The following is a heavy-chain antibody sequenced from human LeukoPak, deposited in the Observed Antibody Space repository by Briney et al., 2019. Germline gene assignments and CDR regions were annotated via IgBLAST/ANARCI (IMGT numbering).Heavy chain of an antibody. J-gene: IGHJ6*02. D-gene: IGHD2-2*01. Sequence: GASVKVSCKVSGYTLTELSMHWVRHAPGKGLEWMGGFDPEDGETIYAQKFQGRVTMTEDTSTDTAYMELSSLRSEDTAVYYCATGLNCSSTSCYGTYYYYGMDVWGQGTTVTVSS. V-gene: IGHV1-24*01. CDR3: ATGLNCSSTSCYGTYYYYGMDV. CDR1: GYTLTELS. CDR2: FDPEDGET.